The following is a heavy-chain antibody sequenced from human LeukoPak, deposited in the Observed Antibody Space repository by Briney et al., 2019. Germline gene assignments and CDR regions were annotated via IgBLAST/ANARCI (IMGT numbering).Heavy chain of an antibody. CDR3: ASLYSYGMDV. J-gene: IGHJ6*02. Sequence: GGSLRLSCAASGFTVSSKDMNWVRQAPGKGLEWVSVLYSGGRTYYADSVKGRFTISRDNSKNTLYLQMNSLRAEDTAVYYCASLYSYGMDVWGQGTTVTVSS. D-gene: IGHD2-2*02. V-gene: IGHV3-53*01. CDR1: GFTVSSKD. CDR2: LYSGGRT.